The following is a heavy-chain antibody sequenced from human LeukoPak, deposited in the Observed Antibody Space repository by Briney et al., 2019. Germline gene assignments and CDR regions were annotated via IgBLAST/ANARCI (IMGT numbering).Heavy chain of an antibody. J-gene: IGHJ4*02. CDR1: GGSISTSRYS. D-gene: IGHD1-26*01. CDR2: IYYGGST. V-gene: IGHV4-39*01. Sequence: SETLSLTCTVSGGSISTSRYSWGWIRQPPGKGLEWIGSIYYGGSTYNNPSLKSRVTMSEDPSKNQFSLKLSSVTAADTALYYCARLVGTTTEIDYWGQGTLVTVSS. CDR3: ARLVGTTTEIDY.